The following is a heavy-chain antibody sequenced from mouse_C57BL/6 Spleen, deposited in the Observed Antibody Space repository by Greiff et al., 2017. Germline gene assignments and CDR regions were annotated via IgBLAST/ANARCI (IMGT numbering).Heavy chain of an antibody. J-gene: IGHJ2*01. CDR3: ARLITTRFDY. CDR1: GYTFTSYW. V-gene: IGHV1-69*01. CDR2: IDPSDSYT. D-gene: IGHD2-4*01. Sequence: QVQLQQPGAELVMPGASVKLSCKASGYTFTSYWMPWVKQRPGQGLEWIGEIDPSDSYTNYNQKFKGKSTLTVDKSSSTAYMQLSSLTSEDSAVYYCARLITTRFDYWGQGTTLTVSS.